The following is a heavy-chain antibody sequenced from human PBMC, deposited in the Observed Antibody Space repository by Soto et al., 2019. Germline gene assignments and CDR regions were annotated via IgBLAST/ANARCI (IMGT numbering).Heavy chain of an antibody. V-gene: IGHV1-18*04. D-gene: IGHD2-15*01. Sequence: GASVKVSCKASGYTFTSYGISWVRQAPGQGLEWMGWISAYNGNTNYAQKLQGRVTMTTDTSTSTAYMELRSLRSDDTAVYYCATAPYIVIYYYGMDVWGQCTTVTVSS. CDR1: GYTFTSYG. CDR3: ATAPYIVIYYYGMDV. J-gene: IGHJ6*02. CDR2: ISAYNGNT.